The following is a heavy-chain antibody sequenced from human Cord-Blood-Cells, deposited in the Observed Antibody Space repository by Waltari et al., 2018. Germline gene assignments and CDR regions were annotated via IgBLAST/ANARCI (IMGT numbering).Heavy chain of an antibody. D-gene: IGHD6-13*01. Sequence: EVQLVESGGGLVKPGGSLRLSCAASGFTFSNAWMSWVRPDPGKGREWVDRIKSKTEGGTTDYAAPVKGRFTISRDDSKNTLYLQMNIRKTEDTAVYYCTTDRSISAAGTDYWGQGTLVSVSS. V-gene: IGHV3-15*01. J-gene: IGHJ4*02. CDR1: GFTFSNAW. CDR2: IKSKTEGGTT. CDR3: TTDRSISAAGTDY.